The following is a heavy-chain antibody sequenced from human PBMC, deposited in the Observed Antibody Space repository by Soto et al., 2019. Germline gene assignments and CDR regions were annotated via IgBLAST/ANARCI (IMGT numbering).Heavy chain of an antibody. CDR1: GFTFNDHY. D-gene: IGHD3-16*01. Sequence: HLVASGGGLVQPGGSLRLSCAASGFTFNDHYMDWVRQAPGKGLEWVARSKNRGQGFTIEYAASLIGRFTISRDDSANSLYLQMNSLETDDTAVYYCTVWIEGACYWGRGILVTVSS. J-gene: IGHJ4*02. V-gene: IGHV3-72*01. CDR3: TVWIEGACY. CDR2: SKNRGQGFTI.